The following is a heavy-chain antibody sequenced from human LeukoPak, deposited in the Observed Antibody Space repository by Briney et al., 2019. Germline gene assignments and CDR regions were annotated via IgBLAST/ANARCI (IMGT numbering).Heavy chain of an antibody. Sequence: GESLKISCKGSGYSFTNYWIGWVRQMPGKGLEWMGIIYPGDSDTRYSPSFQGQVTVSADKSINTAYPQWSSLKASDTAMYYCARPFKLGPPGPFDPWGQGTLVTVSS. CDR3: ARPFKLGPPGPFDP. CDR1: GYSFTNYW. J-gene: IGHJ5*02. V-gene: IGHV5-51*01. D-gene: IGHD7-27*01. CDR2: IYPGDSDT.